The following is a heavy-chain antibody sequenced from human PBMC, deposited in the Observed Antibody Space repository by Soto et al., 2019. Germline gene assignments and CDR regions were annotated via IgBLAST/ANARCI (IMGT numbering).Heavy chain of an antibody. CDR2: ISYAGSNK. D-gene: IGHD1-20*01. CDR3: AKDLPRYNWPYYEYGMDV. CDR1: GFTFSSYG. Sequence: QVQLVESGGGVVQPGRSLRLSCAASGFTFSSYGMHWVRQAPGKGLEWVALISYAGSNKYSADSVKARFTISRDNSKNTLYLQMNSLRAEDTAVYYGAKDLPRYNWPYYEYGMDVWGQGTTVTVSS. J-gene: IGHJ6*02. V-gene: IGHV3-30*18.